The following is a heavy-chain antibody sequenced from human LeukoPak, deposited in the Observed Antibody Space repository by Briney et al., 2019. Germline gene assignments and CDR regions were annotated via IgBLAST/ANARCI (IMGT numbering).Heavy chain of an antibody. CDR2: INHSGST. D-gene: IGHD6-13*01. Sequence: PSETLSLTCAVYGGSFSGYYWSWIRQPPGKGLEWIGEINHSGSTNYNPSLKSRVTISVDTSKNQFSLKLSSVTAADTAVYYCARARYSSSWGPFDYWGQGTLVTVSS. V-gene: IGHV4-34*01. J-gene: IGHJ4*02. CDR3: ARARYSSSWGPFDY. CDR1: GGSFSGYY.